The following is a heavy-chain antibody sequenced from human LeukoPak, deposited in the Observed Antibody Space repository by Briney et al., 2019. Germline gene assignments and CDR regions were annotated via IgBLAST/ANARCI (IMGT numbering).Heavy chain of an antibody. CDR3: AKESGNAFNDPFDM. Sequence: PGGSLRLSCAASGFTFSSYWMHWVRQAPGKGLVWVSRINSDGSSTSYANSVKGRFTISRDNSKNTLYLQMNSLRAKDTALYYCAKESGNAFNDPFDMWGQGTMVIVSS. V-gene: IGHV3-74*01. CDR2: INSDGSST. D-gene: IGHD3-16*01. CDR1: GFTFSSYW. J-gene: IGHJ3*02.